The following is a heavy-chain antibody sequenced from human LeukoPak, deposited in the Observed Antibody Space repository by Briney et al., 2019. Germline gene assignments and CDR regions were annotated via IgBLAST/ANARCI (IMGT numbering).Heavy chain of an antibody. CDR1: GFTLSSHT. J-gene: IGHJ6*04. CDR3: AELGITMIGGV. D-gene: IGHD3-10*02. Sequence: GGSLRLSCAASGFTLSSHTMNWVRQAPGRGLEWVSAISTNDIQYADSVKGRFTISRDNAKNSLYLQMNSLRAEDTAVYYCAELGITMIGGVWGKGTTVTISS. V-gene: IGHV3-21*01. CDR2: ISTNDI.